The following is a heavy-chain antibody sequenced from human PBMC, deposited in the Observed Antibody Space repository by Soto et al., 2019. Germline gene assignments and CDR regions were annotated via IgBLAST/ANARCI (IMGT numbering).Heavy chain of an antibody. Sequence: EVQLLESGGGLVQPGGSLRLSCAASGFTFSSYAMSWVRQAPGKGLEWVSAISGSGGSKYYADSVKGRFTISRDNSQNTLYLQMNSLRAEDTAVYYCATVRESDIVVVVAAPRFDYWGQGTLVTVSS. CDR3: ATVRESDIVVVVAAPRFDY. D-gene: IGHD2-15*01. CDR2: ISGSGGSK. V-gene: IGHV3-23*01. CDR1: GFTFSSYA. J-gene: IGHJ4*02.